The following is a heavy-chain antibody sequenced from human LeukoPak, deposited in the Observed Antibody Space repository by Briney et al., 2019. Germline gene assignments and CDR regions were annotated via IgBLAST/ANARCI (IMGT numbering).Heavy chain of an antibody. CDR2: ISYDGSNK. D-gene: IGHD6-13*01. CDR3: ARAAYSSTWYSRYFDL. V-gene: IGHV3-30*04. J-gene: IGHJ2*01. CDR1: GFTFSSYA. Sequence: GGTLRLSCAASGFTFSSYAMHWVRQAPGKGLEWVAVISYDGSNKYYADSVKGRFTISRDNSKNTLYLQMNSLRAEDTAVYYCARAAYSSTWYSRYFDLWGRGTLVTVSS.